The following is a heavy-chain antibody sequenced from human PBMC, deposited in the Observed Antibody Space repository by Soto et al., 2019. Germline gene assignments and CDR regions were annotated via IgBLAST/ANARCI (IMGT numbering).Heavy chain of an antibody. CDR3: ARGVLPEEDYYYGMDV. Sequence: PGGSLRLSCAASGFTFSSYGMHWVRQAPGKGLEWVAVISYDGSNKYYADSVKGRFTISRDNSKNTLYLQMNSLRAEDTAVYYCARGVLPEEDYYYGMDVWGQGTTVTVSS. J-gene: IGHJ6*02. CDR2: ISYDGSNK. V-gene: IGHV3-30*03. CDR1: GFTFSSYG. D-gene: IGHD2-8*01.